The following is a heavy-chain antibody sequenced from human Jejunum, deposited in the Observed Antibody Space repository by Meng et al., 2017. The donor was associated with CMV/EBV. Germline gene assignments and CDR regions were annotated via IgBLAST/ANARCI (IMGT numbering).Heavy chain of an antibody. CDR3: GDPPAGY. CDR2: IFHTGTT. CDR1: GGSLIGKNW. J-gene: IGHJ4*02. Sequence: PSLTCLCPGGSLIGKNWGNWVRQPPGRGLEWIGEIFHTGTTNYNPSLKSRVTISIDNSKNRFSLKLTSVTAADTAVYFCGDPPAGYWGQGVLVTVSS. V-gene: IGHV4-4*01.